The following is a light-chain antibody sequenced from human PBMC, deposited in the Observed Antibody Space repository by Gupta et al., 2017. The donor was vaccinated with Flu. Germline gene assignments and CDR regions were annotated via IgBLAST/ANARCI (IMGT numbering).Light chain of an antibody. Sequence: EIVLTQSPATLSLSPGERATLSCRASRSVTNYLAWYQQKPGQAPRLLIYDASSRATGIPARFSGSGSGTDFTLTISRLEPEDFAVYYCQQRSSWPLLTFGGGTKVEMK. CDR1: RSVTNY. CDR2: DAS. V-gene: IGKV3-11*01. CDR3: QQRSSWPLLT. J-gene: IGKJ4*01.